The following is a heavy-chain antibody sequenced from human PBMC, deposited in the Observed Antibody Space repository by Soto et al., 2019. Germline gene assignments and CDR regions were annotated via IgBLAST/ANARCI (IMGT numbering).Heavy chain of an antibody. J-gene: IGHJ6*03. D-gene: IGHD1-1*01. Sequence: YWGWIRQPPGKGLEWIGSIYYSGSTYYNPSLKSRVTISVDTSKNQFSLKLSSVTAADTAVYYCARPKLERGYYYMDVWGKGTTVTVSS. CDR2: IYYSGST. CDR3: ARPKLERGYYYMDV. CDR1: Y. V-gene: IGHV4-39*01.